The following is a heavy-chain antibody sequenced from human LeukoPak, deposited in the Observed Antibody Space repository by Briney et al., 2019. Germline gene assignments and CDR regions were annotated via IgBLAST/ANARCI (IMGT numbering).Heavy chain of an antibody. Sequence: GGSLRLSCAASGFTFSTFSMNWVRPAPGKGREWVSYISDSSTTIYYSDSVKGRFTISRDNAKNPLYLQMNSLRAEDTAVYYCARDPPGVPMVYAMWRHFDYWGQGTLVTVSS. J-gene: IGHJ4*02. V-gene: IGHV3-48*01. CDR1: GFTFSTFS. CDR3: ARDPPGVPMVYAMWRHFDY. CDR2: ISDSSTTI. D-gene: IGHD2-8*01.